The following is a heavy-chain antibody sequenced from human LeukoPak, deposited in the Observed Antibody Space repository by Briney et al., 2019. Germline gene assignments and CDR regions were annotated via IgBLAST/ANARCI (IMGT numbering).Heavy chain of an antibody. Sequence: KASETLSLTCAVSGGSISSSNWWSWVRQPPGKGLEWIGEIYHSGSTNYNPSLKSRVTISVDTSKNQFSLKLSSVTAADTAVYYCASLSRPYSSGWYTRNDAFDIWGQGTMVTVSS. CDR3: ASLSRPYSSGWYTRNDAFDI. CDR2: IYHSGST. D-gene: IGHD6-19*01. CDR1: GGSISSSNW. J-gene: IGHJ3*02. V-gene: IGHV4-4*02.